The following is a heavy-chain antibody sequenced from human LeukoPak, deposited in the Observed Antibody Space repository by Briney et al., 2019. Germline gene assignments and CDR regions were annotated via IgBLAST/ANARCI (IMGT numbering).Heavy chain of an antibody. CDR1: GYTITGYY. Sequence: ASVKVSCKASGYTITGYYMHWIRQAPGQGLEWMGRINSDSGGTNYAQKFQGRVTMTRDTSISTAYMELSRLRSDDTAVYYCARDSNRNVYNLPYWGQGTLVTVSS. CDR3: ARDSNRNVYNLPY. D-gene: IGHD5-24*01. CDR2: INSDSGGT. V-gene: IGHV1-2*06. J-gene: IGHJ4*02.